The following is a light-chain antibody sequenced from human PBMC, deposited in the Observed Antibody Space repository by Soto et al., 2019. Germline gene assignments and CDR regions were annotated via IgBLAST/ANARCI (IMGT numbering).Light chain of an antibody. CDR3: QPSYSTPPT. CDR2: GST. Sequence: DSRMTQSPSSLSASVGDRVTITCRASQSIRTYLSWYQQKPGKAPKLLISGSTGLQSGAPSRLSGSGSGTEFTLNISSLHPEDFATYACQPSYSTPPTVAQGPKLEIK. J-gene: IGKJ2*01. CDR1: QSIRTY. V-gene: IGKV1-39*01.